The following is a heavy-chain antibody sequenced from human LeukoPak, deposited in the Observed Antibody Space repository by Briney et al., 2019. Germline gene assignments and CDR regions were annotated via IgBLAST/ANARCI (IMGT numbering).Heavy chain of an antibody. CDR1: GFTFSSYG. CDR2: ISYDGSNK. Sequence: GGSLRLSCAASGFTFSSYGMHWVCQAPGKGLEWVAVISYDGSNKYYADSVKGRFTISRDNSKNTLYLQMNSLRAEDTAVYYCAKVPYYCSSTSCPADDYWGQGTLVTVSS. V-gene: IGHV3-30*18. D-gene: IGHD2-2*01. CDR3: AKVPYYCSSTSCPADDY. J-gene: IGHJ4*02.